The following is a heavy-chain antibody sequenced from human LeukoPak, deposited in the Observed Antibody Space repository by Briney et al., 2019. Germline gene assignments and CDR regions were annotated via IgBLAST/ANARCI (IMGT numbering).Heavy chain of an antibody. V-gene: IGHV3-30*02. CDR3: ARESYSSGYYYDY. CDR1: GFTFSSYG. CDR2: IRYDGSNK. J-gene: IGHJ4*02. D-gene: IGHD3-22*01. Sequence: PGGSLRLSCAASGFTFSSYGMHWVRQAPGKGLEWVAFIRYDGSNKYYADSVKGRFTISRDNSKNTLYLQMNSLRAEDTAVYYCARESYSSGYYYDYWGQGTLVTVSS.